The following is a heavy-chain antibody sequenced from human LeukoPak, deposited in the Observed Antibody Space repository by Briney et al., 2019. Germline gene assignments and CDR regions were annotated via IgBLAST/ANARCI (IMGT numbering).Heavy chain of an antibody. J-gene: IGHJ4*02. CDR3: ARAIAAGSYFDY. D-gene: IGHD6-13*01. Sequence: ASVKVSCRASGYTFTSYGISWVRQAPGQGLEWMGWISAYNGNTNYAQKLQGRVTMTTDTSTSTACMELRSLRSDDTAVYYCARAIAAGSYFDYWGQGTLVTVSS. V-gene: IGHV1-18*01. CDR2: ISAYNGNT. CDR1: GYTFTSYG.